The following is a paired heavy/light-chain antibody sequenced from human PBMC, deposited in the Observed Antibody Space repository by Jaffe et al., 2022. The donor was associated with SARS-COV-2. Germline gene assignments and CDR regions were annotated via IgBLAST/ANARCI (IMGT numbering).Light chain of an antibody. CDR3: QQRSNRT. CDR2: DAS. Sequence: EIVLTQSPATLSLSPGERATLSCRASQSVSSYLAWYQQKPGQAPRLLIYDASNRATGIPARFSGSGSGTDFTLTISSLEPEDFAVYYCQQRSNRTFGQGTKVEIK. J-gene: IGKJ1*01. CDR1: QSVSSY. V-gene: IGKV3-11*01.
Heavy chain of an antibody. Sequence: QVQLVESGGGVVQPGRSLRLSCAASGFTFSSYAMHWVRQAPGKGLEWVAVISYDGSNKYYADSVKGRFTISRDNSKNTLYLQMNSLRAEDTAVYYCARDGVDIVVVPAANNYYYYYMDVWGKGTTVTVSS. D-gene: IGHD2-2*01. CDR2: ISYDGSNK. J-gene: IGHJ6*03. V-gene: IGHV3-30*04. CDR3: ARDGVDIVVVPAANNYYYYYMDV. CDR1: GFTFSSYA.